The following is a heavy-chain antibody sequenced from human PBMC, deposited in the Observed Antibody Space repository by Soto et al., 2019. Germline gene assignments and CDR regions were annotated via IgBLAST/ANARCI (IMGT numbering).Heavy chain of an antibody. J-gene: IGHJ4*02. CDR1: GGTFSSYA. CDR3: ARDLGRDIVGARVGYFDY. V-gene: IGHV1-69*01. CDR2: IIPIFGTA. Sequence: QVQLVQSGAEVKKPGSSVKVSCKASGGTFSSYAISWVRQAPGQGLEWMGGIIPIFGTANNAQKCQVRVTISADESTSTAYMDLSSLRSEDTAVYYCARDLGRDIVGARVGYFDYWGQGTLVTVSS. D-gene: IGHD1-26*01.